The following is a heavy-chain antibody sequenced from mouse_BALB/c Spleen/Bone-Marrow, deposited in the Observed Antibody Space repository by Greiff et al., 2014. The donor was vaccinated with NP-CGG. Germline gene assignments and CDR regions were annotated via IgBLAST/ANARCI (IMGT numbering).Heavy chain of an antibody. CDR1: GYTFTSYW. J-gene: IGHJ2*01. CDR3: ARGGFDY. Sequence: QVQLQQSGAELVKPGASVKLSCKASGYTFTSYWMHWVKQRPGQGLEWIGEINPSNGRTNYNEKFKSKATLTVDKSSSTAHMQLSSLTSEDSAVYYCARGGFDYWGQGTTLTVSS. V-gene: IGHV1S81*02. CDR2: INPSNGRT.